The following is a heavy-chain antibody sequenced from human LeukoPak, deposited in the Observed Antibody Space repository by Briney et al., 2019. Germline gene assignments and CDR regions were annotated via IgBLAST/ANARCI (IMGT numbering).Heavy chain of an antibody. CDR3: ARAGTTGGAFDI. J-gene: IGHJ3*02. V-gene: IGHV4-59*01. CDR1: GGSTSSYY. CDR2: IYYSGST. Sequence: SETLSLTCTVSGGSTSSYYWSWIRQPPGKGLEWIGYIYYSGSTNYNPSLKSRVTISVDTSKSQFSLKLSSVTAADTAVYYCARAGTTGGAFDIWGQGTMVTVSS. D-gene: IGHD4-17*01.